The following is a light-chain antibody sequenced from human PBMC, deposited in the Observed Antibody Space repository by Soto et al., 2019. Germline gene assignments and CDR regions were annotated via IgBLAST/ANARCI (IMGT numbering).Light chain of an antibody. V-gene: IGLV1-40*01. J-gene: IGLJ1*01. Sequence: QSVLTQPPSVSGAPGQRVTISCTGSNSNIGAGYDVHWYQQLPGTAPKLLIYGNSNRPSGVPDRFSGSKSGTSASLAITGLQAEDEADYYCQSYDSSMSGYVFGSGTKGTV. CDR3: QSYDSSMSGYV. CDR1: NSNIGAGYD. CDR2: GNS.